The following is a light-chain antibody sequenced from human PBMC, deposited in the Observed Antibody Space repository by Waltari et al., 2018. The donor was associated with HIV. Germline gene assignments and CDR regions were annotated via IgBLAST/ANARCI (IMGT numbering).Light chain of an antibody. J-gene: IGKJ3*01. CDR3: QQSFSGLT. V-gene: IGKV1-39*01. CDR1: QSISVY. CDR2: AAS. Sequence: DIQMTQSPPSLSASLGDRVIITCRASQSISVYLNWYQQKPGRAPKLLIYAASSLHTGVPPRFSASGSGTEFTLIINSLQPEDFATYYCQQSFSGLTFGPGTKVDV.